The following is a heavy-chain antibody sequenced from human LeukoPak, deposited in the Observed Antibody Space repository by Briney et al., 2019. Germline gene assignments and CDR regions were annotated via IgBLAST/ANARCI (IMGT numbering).Heavy chain of an antibody. D-gene: IGHD6-13*01. Sequence: GGSLRLSCAASGFTFSSYWMHWIRQAPGKGLAWVSRINTDGSSTSYADSVKGRFTISRDNAKNSLYLQMNSLRAEDTAVYYCARDAYPGVAAATPWFDPWGQGTLVTVSS. V-gene: IGHV3-74*01. CDR3: ARDAYPGVAAATPWFDP. CDR1: GFTFSSYW. CDR2: INTDGSST. J-gene: IGHJ5*02.